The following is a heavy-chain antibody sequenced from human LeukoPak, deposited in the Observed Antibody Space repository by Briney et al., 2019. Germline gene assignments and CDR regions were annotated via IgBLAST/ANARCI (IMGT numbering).Heavy chain of an antibody. J-gene: IGHJ4*02. CDR3: AKEGPDYGDYRSGDYFDF. D-gene: IGHD4-17*01. V-gene: IGHV3-23*01. CDR1: GITLSNYA. CDR2: ISESGGST. Sequence: GGSLRLSCVVSGITLSNYAMSWVRQAPGKGLEWVSGISESGGSTKYADSVKGRFTISRDYSKNTLYLQMNSLRAEDTAIYYCAKEGPDYGDYRSGDYFDFWGQGTLVTVSS.